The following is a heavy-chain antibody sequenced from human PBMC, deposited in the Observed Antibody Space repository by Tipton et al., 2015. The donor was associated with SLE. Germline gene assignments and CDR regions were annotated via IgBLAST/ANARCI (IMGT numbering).Heavy chain of an antibody. Sequence: SLRLSCAASKFIFSDYYMSWIRQAPGKGLECLSYISSSGSPRYYAGSVKGRFTISRDNGKNSVFLQMNSLRADDTAVYYCTRDFRSGPPDYWGQGTLVIVSS. J-gene: IGHJ4*02. CDR2: ISSSGSPR. CDR1: KFIFSDYY. V-gene: IGHV3-11*04. CDR3: TRDFRSGPPDY. D-gene: IGHD3-3*01.